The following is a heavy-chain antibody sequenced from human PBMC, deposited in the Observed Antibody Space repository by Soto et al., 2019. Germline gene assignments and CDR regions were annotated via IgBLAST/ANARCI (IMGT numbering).Heavy chain of an antibody. Sequence: ETLSLTCAVYGVSLSDYYWSWIRQPPGKGLEWIGEINPSGGTNYNPSLKSRVTISLDASKTQFSLKLSSVTAADTAAYYCARRITVIYYFDNWGQGTPVTVSS. D-gene: IGHD4-17*01. J-gene: IGHJ4*02. CDR3: ARRITVIYYFDN. CDR2: INPSGGT. CDR1: GVSLSDYY. V-gene: IGHV4-34*01.